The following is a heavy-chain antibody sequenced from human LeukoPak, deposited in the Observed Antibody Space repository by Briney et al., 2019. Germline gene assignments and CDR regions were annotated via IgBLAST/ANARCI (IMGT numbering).Heavy chain of an antibody. CDR2: INHSGST. J-gene: IGHJ4*02. CDR1: GGSFSGYY. Sequence: SETLSLTCAVYGGSFSGYYWSWIRQPPGKGLEWIGEINHSGSTNYNPSLKSRVTISVDTSKNRFSLKLSSVTAADTAVYYCARSRREVPAAATFDYWGQGTLVTVSS. V-gene: IGHV4-34*01. CDR3: ARSRREVPAAATFDY. D-gene: IGHD2-2*01.